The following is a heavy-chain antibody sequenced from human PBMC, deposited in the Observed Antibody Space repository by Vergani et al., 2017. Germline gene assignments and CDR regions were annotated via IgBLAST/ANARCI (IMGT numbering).Heavy chain of an antibody. J-gene: IGHJ4*02. CDR1: GGTFSSYA. V-gene: IGHV1-69*06. CDR2: IIPIFGTA. Sequence: QVQLVQSGAEVKKPGSSVKVSCKASGGTFSSYAISWVRQAPGQGLEWMGRIIPIFGTANYAQKFQGRVTMTRNTSISTAYMELSSLRSEDTAVYYCARAEHYYGSGSYYNNFDYWGQGTLVTVSS. D-gene: IGHD3-10*01. CDR3: ARAEHYYGSGSYYNNFDY.